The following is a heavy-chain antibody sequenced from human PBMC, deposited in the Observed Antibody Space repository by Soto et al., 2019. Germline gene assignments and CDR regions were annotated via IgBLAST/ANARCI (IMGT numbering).Heavy chain of an antibody. J-gene: IGHJ3*02. CDR2: INHSGST. D-gene: IGHD6-6*01. CDR1: GGSFSGYY. V-gene: IGHV4-34*01. CDR3: AHLGGLAARHDAFDI. Sequence: QVQLQQWGAGLLKPSETLSLTCAVYGGSFSGYYWSWIRQPPGKGLEWIGEINHSGSTNYNPSLKSRVTISVDTSKNQFSLKLSSVTAADTAVYHCAHLGGLAARHDAFDIWGQGTMVTVSS.